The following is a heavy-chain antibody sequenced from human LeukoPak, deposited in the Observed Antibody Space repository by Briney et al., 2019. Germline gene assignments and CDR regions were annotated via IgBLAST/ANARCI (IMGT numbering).Heavy chain of an antibody. CDR1: GGSISYYY. D-gene: IGHD3-10*01. J-gene: IGHJ6*02. CDR2: IYYSGST. CDR3: ASLNATMVRGVIMPNYYYGMDV. Sequence: PSETLSLTCTVSGGSISYYYWSWIRQPPGKGLEWIGYIYYSGSTNYNPSLKSRVTISVDTSKNQFSLKLSSVTAADTAVYYCASLNATMVRGVIMPNYYYGMDVWGQGTTVTVSS. V-gene: IGHV4-59*01.